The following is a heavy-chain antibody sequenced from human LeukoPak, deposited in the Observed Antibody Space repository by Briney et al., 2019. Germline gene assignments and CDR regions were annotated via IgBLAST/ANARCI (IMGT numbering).Heavy chain of an antibody. CDR3: ARDYIGDSSTWYDY. D-gene: IGHD6-13*01. CDR2: INAGNGNT. Sequence: ASVKVSCKASGYTFANYGSHWVRQAPGQRLEWMGWINAGNGNTKYSQKFQGRVTITRDTSATTAYMELSSLRSEDTAVYYCARDYIGDSSTWYDYWGQGTLVAVSS. J-gene: IGHJ4*02. CDR1: GYTFANYG. V-gene: IGHV1-3*01.